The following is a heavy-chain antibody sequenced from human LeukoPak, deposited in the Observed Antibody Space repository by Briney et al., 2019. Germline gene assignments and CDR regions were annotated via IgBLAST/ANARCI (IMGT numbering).Heavy chain of an antibody. CDR3: TTDPGEWEPI. Sequence: GGSLRLSCAASGFTFSTYTMNWVRQAPGKGLEWVGRIKGKTDGGTTDYAAPVKGRFTISRDDSKNTLYLQMNSLKTEDTAVYYCTTDPGEWEPIWGQGTMVTVSS. CDR1: GFTFSTYT. J-gene: IGHJ3*02. V-gene: IGHV3-15*01. D-gene: IGHD1-26*01. CDR2: IKGKTDGGTT.